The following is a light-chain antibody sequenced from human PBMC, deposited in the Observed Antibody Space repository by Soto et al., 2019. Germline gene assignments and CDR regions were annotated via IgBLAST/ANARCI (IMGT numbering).Light chain of an antibody. J-gene: IGLJ2*01. CDR3: SSYTSSSTLEV. Sequence: SVLTQPASVSGSPGQSITISCTGTSSDVGGYNYVSWYQQHPGKAPKLMIYEVSNRPSGVSNRFSGSKSGNTASLTISGLQAEDEADYYCSSYTSSSTLEVFGGGTKVTVL. CDR1: SSDVGGYNY. V-gene: IGLV2-14*01. CDR2: EVS.